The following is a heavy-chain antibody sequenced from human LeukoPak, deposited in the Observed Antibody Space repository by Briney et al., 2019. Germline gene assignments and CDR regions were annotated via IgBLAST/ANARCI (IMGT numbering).Heavy chain of an antibody. V-gene: IGHV4-61*09. CDR2: IYTSGST. Sequence: SETLSLTCTVSGGSVNSGSYYWNWIRQSAGKGLEWIGHIYTSGSTNCNPSLKSRVTTSLDTSKNQFSLKLSSVTAADTAVYYCARHGYTYGPADYWGQGTLVAVSS. J-gene: IGHJ4*02. D-gene: IGHD5-18*01. CDR3: ARHGYTYGPADY. CDR1: GGSVNSGSYY.